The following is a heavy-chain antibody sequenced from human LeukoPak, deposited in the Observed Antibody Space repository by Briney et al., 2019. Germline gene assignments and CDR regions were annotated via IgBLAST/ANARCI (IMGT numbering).Heavy chain of an antibody. CDR3: AKNSSVFHYDSRNFDY. D-gene: IGHD3-22*01. J-gene: IGHJ4*02. CDR2: IRYDGNNK. V-gene: IGHV3-30*02. Sequence: GGSLRLSCAASGFTFSSYGMHWVRQAPGKGLEGVAFIRYDGNNKYYADSVKGRFTISRDNSKNTLYLQMNSLRAEDTAVCYCAKNSSVFHYDSRNFDYWGQGTLVTVSS. CDR1: GFTFSSYG.